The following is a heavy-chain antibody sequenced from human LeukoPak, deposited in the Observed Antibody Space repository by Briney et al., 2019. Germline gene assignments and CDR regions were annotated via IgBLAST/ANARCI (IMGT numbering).Heavy chain of an antibody. V-gene: IGHV3-21*01. CDR3: ASGDSDFWSGYYTDLWYYYYMDV. CDR2: ISSSSRYI. D-gene: IGHD3-3*01. J-gene: IGHJ6*03. Sequence: GSLRLSCAASGFTFSSYSMNWVRQAPGKGLEWVASISSSSRYIYYADSVKGRFTISRDNSKNSLYLQMNSLRAEDTAVYYCASGDSDFWSGYYTDLWYYYYMDVWGKGTTVTVSS. CDR1: GFTFSSYS.